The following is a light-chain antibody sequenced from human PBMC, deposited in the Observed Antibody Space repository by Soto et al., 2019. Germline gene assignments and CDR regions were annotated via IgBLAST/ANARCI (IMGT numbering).Light chain of an antibody. J-gene: IGLJ3*02. CDR2: ELN. CDR1: SSDVGGYKY. Sequence: QSALTQPPSASGSLGQSVTISCTGTSSDVGGYKYVSWYQQHPGKAPKVMIYELNKRPSGVPDRFSGSKSGNTASLTVSGLQAEDEADYYCSSYAGTNNWVFGGGTKLTVL. V-gene: IGLV2-8*01. CDR3: SSYAGTNNWV.